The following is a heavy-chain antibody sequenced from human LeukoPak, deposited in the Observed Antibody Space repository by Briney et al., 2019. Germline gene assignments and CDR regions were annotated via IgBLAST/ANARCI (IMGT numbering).Heavy chain of an antibody. J-gene: IGHJ2*01. CDR2: VADDEKTI. CDR3: VQEFNHEQWFFDI. CDR1: GFTFTGHS. V-gene: IGHV3-30*04. Sequence: GGSLRLSCVASGFTFTGHSMHWVRQAPGKGLEWVAVVADDEKTIFYADSLKGRFTVSRDNSKNTVDLQMNSLRVEDTALYFCVQEFNHEQWFFDIWGRGTLVTVSS. D-gene: IGHD3-22*01.